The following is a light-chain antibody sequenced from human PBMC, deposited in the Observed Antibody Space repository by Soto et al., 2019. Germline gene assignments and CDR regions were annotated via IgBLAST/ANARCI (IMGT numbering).Light chain of an antibody. CDR3: TSHIRSRTXDYV. CDR1: SSDVGGYNY. CDR2: EVS. J-gene: IGLJ1*01. Sequence: QSFLTQPASVSGSPVQSITISCTGTSSDVGGYNYLSWYQQYPGKAPKLMIYEVSNRPSGVSNRFSGYKSGNTASLTISGLHAEDEADYYSTSHIRSRTXDYVVGSGTKVXV. V-gene: IGLV2-14*01.